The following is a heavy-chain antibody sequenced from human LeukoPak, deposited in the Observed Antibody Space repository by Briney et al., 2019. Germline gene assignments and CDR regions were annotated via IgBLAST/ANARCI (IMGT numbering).Heavy chain of an antibody. V-gene: IGHV1-18*01. CDR1: GYTFSSYG. CDR2: ISGYNGNT. J-gene: IGHJ6*03. Sequence: ASVKVSCKTSGYTFSSYGISWVRQAPGQGLEWLGWISGYNGNTNYAQTLQGRVTITTDESTSTAYMELSSLRSEDTAVYYCARGASHYDFWSGYSPRPYYYMDVWGKGTTVTVSS. D-gene: IGHD3-3*01. CDR3: ARGASHYDFWSGYSPRPYYYMDV.